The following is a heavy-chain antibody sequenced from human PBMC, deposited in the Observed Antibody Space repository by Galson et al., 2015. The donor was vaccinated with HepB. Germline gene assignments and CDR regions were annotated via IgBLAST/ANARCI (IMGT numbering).Heavy chain of an antibody. V-gene: IGHV4-34*01. D-gene: IGHD2-15*01. Sequence: ETLSLTCAVYGGSFSGYYWSWIRQPPGKGLEWIGEINHSGSTNYNPSLKSRVTISVDTSKNQFSLKLSSVTAADTAVYYCASGGYCSGGSCYSGWFDPWGQGTLVTVSS. CDR1: GGSFSGYY. CDR2: INHSGST. CDR3: ASGGYCSGGSCYSGWFDP. J-gene: IGHJ5*02.